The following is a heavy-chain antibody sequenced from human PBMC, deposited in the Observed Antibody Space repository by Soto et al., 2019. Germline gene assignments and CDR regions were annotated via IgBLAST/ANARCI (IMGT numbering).Heavy chain of an antibody. D-gene: IGHD3-3*01. CDR1: GGSISSSSYY. CDR2: IYYSGST. J-gene: IGHJ5*02. V-gene: IGHV4-39*07. CDR3: ARDRRRYDFWSGYGHNWFDP. Sequence: SETLSLTCTVSGGSISSSSYYWGWIRQPPGKGLEWIGSIYYSGSTYYNPSLKSRFTISVDTSKNHFSLKLSSVTAADTAVYYCARDRRRYDFWSGYGHNWFDPWGQGTLVTVSS.